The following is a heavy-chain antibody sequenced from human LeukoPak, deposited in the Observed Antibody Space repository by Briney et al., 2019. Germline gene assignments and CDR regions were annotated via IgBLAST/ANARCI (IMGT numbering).Heavy chain of an antibody. CDR3: ARDFSSSSTVYYYYMDV. D-gene: IGHD6-6*01. Sequence: SETLPLTCTVSGGSISSRTYYWGWIRQPPGKGLEWIGTIYYSGATYYNPSLKSRVTISLDTSKNQFSLKLSSVTAADTAIYYCARDFSSSSTVYYYYMDVWGKGTTVTVSS. CDR2: IYYSGAT. J-gene: IGHJ6*03. CDR1: GGSISSRTYY. V-gene: IGHV4-39*07.